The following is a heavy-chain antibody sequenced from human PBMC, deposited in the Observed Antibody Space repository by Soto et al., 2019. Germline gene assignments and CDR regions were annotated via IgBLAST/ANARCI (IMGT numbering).Heavy chain of an antibody. CDR1: GYPVTAYY. Sequence: QLHLVQSGAVVKKPGASVTVSCSASGYPVTAYYMHWVRQAPGRGLEWMGGINTATGAAKYTQTFQGRVTMTRDTSTATVFIRLSGLTSGESAVFCCARGGGVGVAGSAAFDMWGQGTLVTVSS. J-gene: IGHJ3*02. D-gene: IGHD3-3*01. V-gene: IGHV1-2*02. CDR2: INTATGAA. CDR3: ARGGGVGVAGSAAFDM.